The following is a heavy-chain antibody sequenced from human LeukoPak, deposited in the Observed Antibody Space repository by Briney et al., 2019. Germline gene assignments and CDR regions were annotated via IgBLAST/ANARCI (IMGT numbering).Heavy chain of an antibody. CDR3: ARNIAAAGTVFGY. Sequence: ASVKVSCKASGGTFSSYAISWVRQAPGQGLEWMGGIIPIFGTANYAQKFQGRVTITTDESTSTAYMGLSSLRSEDTAVYYCARNIAAAGTVFGYWGQGTLVTVSS. V-gene: IGHV1-69*05. CDR1: GGTFSSYA. CDR2: IIPIFGTA. D-gene: IGHD6-13*01. J-gene: IGHJ4*02.